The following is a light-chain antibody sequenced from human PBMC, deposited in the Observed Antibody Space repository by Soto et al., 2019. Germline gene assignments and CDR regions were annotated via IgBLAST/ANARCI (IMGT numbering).Light chain of an antibody. J-gene: IGLJ1*01. CDR3: SSYTTSVRV. Sequence: QSVLTQRPAASGSPGQSVTISCTGTSSDVGGYNYVSWYQQYPGKAPKLLIYEVTKRPSGVPDRFSGSKSGNTASLTVSGLQIDDEADYYCSSYTTSVRVFGTGTKVTVL. CDR2: EVT. CDR1: SSDVGGYNY. V-gene: IGLV2-8*01.